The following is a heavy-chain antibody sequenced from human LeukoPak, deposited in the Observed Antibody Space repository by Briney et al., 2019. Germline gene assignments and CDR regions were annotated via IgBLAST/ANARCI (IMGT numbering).Heavy chain of an antibody. CDR1: GGSISSYY. D-gene: IGHD2-15*01. V-gene: IGHV4-59*01. CDR2: IYYSGST. CDR3: ARVITPDAFDI. J-gene: IGHJ3*02. Sequence: ETLSLTCTVSGGSISSYYWSWIRQPPGKGLEWIGYIYYSGSTNYNPSLKSRVTISVDTSKNQFSLKLSSVTAADTAVYYCARVITPDAFDIWGQGTMVTVSS.